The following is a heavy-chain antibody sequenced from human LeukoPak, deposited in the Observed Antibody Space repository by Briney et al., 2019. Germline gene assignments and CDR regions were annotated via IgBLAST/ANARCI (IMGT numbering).Heavy chain of an antibody. Sequence: PGGSLGLSCAVSGFPFSVYEMNWVRQAPGKGLEWVSNIGSSGTTIYYADSVRGRFSISRDNAKSSLYLQMNSLRVEDTAVYYCALLAVASDFDYWGQGAQVTVSS. V-gene: IGHV3-48*03. CDR2: IGSSGTTI. J-gene: IGHJ4*02. D-gene: IGHD6-19*01. CDR3: ALLAVASDFDY. CDR1: GFPFSVYE.